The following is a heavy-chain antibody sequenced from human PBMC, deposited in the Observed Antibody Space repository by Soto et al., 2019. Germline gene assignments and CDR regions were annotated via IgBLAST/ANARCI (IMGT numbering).Heavy chain of an antibody. CDR2: INPGSGVT. J-gene: IGHJ5*02. CDR3: ARVAGHKNARFDP. Sequence: GASVKVSCKASGYSFTKYHMHWVRQAPGQGLEWMGWINPGSGVTNQAQKFQGRVTMTRDTSITTTYMELNSLTSDDTAVYYCARVAGHKNARFDPWGPGALVTVSS. D-gene: IGHD1-1*01. V-gene: IGHV1-2*02. CDR1: GYSFTKYH.